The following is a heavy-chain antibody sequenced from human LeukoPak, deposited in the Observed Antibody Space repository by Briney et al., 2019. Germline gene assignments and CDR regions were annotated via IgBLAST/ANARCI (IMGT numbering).Heavy chain of an antibody. CDR1: GYTFTGYY. V-gene: IGHV1-2*02. Sequence: ASVKVSCKASGYTFTGYYMHWVRQAPGQGLEWTGWINPNSGGTNYAQKFQGRVTMTRDTSISTAYMELSRLRSDDTAVYYCARDGRGIYGSGTLGPWGQGTLVTVSS. CDR3: ARDGRGIYGSGTLGP. D-gene: IGHD3-10*01. CDR2: INPNSGGT. J-gene: IGHJ5*02.